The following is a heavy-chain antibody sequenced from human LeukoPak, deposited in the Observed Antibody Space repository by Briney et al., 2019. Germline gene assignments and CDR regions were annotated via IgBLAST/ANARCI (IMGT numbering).Heavy chain of an antibody. CDR2: ISYIGRT. Sequence: SETLSLTCTVSGGSISSHYWTWIRQPPGKGLEWIGYISYIGRTNYNPSLKSRVTISIDTSKNQFSLKLTSVTAADTAVYYCARDLVTVTKGFDIWGQGTMVSVSS. CDR1: GGSISSHY. D-gene: IGHD4-17*01. CDR3: ARDLVTVTKGFDI. V-gene: IGHV4-59*11. J-gene: IGHJ3*02.